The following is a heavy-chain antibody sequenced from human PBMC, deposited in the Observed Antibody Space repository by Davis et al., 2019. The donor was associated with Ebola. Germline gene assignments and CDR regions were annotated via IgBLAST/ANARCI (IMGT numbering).Heavy chain of an antibody. CDR2: IRSKAYGGTA. J-gene: IGHJ4*02. Sequence: GGSLRLSCTTSGFTFGDNAMSWVRQAPGKGLEWVGFIRSKAYGGTAEYAASVKGRFIISRDDSKNIAYLQMNSLKTEDTAVYYCSAAYCSSTSCYTEDYWGQGTLVTVSS. CDR1: GFTFGDNA. V-gene: IGHV3-49*04. CDR3: SAAYCSSTSCYTEDY. D-gene: IGHD2-2*02.